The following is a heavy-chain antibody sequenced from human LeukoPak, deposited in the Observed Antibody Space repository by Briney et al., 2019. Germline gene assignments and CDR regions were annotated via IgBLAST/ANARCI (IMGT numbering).Heavy chain of an antibody. Sequence: SETLSLTCTVSGGSISSYYWSWIRQPPGKGLEWIGYIYHSGSTYYNPSLKSRVTISVDRSKNQFSLKLSSVTAADTAVYYCARGYCTNGVCYDGTNAFDIWGQGTMVTVSS. J-gene: IGHJ3*02. D-gene: IGHD2-8*01. CDR2: IYHSGST. CDR3: ARGYCTNGVCYDGTNAFDI. V-gene: IGHV4-59*12. CDR1: GGSISSYY.